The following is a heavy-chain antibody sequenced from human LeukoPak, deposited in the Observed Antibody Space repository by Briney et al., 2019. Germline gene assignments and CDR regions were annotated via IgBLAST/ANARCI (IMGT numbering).Heavy chain of an antibody. D-gene: IGHD6-19*01. CDR2: ISSSGSTI. CDR3: ARDQPTYSSGWYLDK. Sequence: GGSLRLSCAASGFTFSDYYMSWIRQAPGKGLEWVSYISSSGSTIYYADSVKGRFTISRDNAKNSLYLQMNSLRAEDTAVYYCARDQPTYSSGWYLDKWGQGTLVTVSS. V-gene: IGHV3-11*04. J-gene: IGHJ4*02. CDR1: GFTFSDYY.